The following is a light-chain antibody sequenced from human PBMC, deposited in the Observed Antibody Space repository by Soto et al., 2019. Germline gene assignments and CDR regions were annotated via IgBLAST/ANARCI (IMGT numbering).Light chain of an antibody. CDR3: SSYTSISTHVV. Sequence: QSALTQPASVSGSPGQSITISCTGASSDVGDYSYVSWYQHHPGQDPELLIYEVSNRPSGVSHRFSGSKSGNTASLTISGLQAEDEADYYCSSYTSISTHVVFGGGTKLTVL. CDR1: SSDVGDYSY. CDR2: EVS. V-gene: IGLV2-14*01. J-gene: IGLJ2*01.